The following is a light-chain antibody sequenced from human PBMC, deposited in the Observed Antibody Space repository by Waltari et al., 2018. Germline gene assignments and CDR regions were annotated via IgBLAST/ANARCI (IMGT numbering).Light chain of an antibody. CDR1: TSNIGTNP. J-gene: IGLJ3*02. CDR2: ANY. Sequence: QSVLTQPPSTSGTPGQRVTIPCSGSTSNIGTNPVTWYQLLPGTAPKTVIFANYHRPSGVPDRFSASKSGTSASLVISGLQSEDEADYFCATWDDSLSGRVFGGGTKVTVL. V-gene: IGLV1-44*01. CDR3: ATWDDSLSGRV.